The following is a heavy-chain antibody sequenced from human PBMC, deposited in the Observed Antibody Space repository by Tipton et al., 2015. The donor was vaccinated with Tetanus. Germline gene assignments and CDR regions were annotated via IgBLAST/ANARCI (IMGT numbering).Heavy chain of an antibody. J-gene: IGHJ5*02. D-gene: IGHD2-2*01. CDR3: ARGLLVVVPAARGRYNWFDL. V-gene: IGHV4-34*01. CDR1: GGSFSGYY. Sequence: TLSLTCAVYGGSFSGYYWSWIRQPPGKGLEWIGEINHSGSTNYNPSLKSRVTISVDTSKNQFSLKLSSVTAADTAVYYCARGLLVVVPAARGRYNWFDLWGQGTLVTVSS. CDR2: INHSGST.